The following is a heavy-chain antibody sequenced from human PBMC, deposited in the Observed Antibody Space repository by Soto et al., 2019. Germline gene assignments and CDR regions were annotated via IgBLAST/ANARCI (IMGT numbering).Heavy chain of an antibody. D-gene: IGHD2-2*01. CDR3: ATEPLVPGHIHRFDP. CDR1: GGSISSGDYY. Sequence: QVQLRESGPGLVKPSQTLSLTCTVSGGSISSGDYYWSWIRQHPGKGLEWIGYIHYSGSTYYNPSLKSRVTISVDTSKNQFSLKLSSVTAADTAVYYCATEPLVPGHIHRFDPWGQGTLVTVSS. CDR2: IHYSGST. V-gene: IGHV4-31*03. J-gene: IGHJ5*02.